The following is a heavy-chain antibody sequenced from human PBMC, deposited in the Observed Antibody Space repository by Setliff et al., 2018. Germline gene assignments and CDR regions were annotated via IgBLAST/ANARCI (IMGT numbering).Heavy chain of an antibody. Sequence: LRLSCAASGFTFSTYRMHWVRQAPGKGLEWVAVIWDDGGNKYHADSVKGRFTISRDNSKNTLYLQMNSLRAEDTAVYYCARAITGKGDASDIWGQGTMVTVSS. D-gene: IGHD1-20*01. CDR3: ARAITGKGDASDI. V-gene: IGHV3-33*08. J-gene: IGHJ3*02. CDR1: GFTFSTYR. CDR2: IWDDGGNK.